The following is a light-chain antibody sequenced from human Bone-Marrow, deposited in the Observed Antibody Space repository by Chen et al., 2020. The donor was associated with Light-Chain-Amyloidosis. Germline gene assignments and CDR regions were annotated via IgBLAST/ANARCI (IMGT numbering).Light chain of an antibody. J-gene: IGLJ1*01. Sequence: QSALPQPASVCGSPGQSITITCTGTSSDVGGDNHVSWYQQHPDKAPKLMIYEVTNRPSWVPDRFSGSKSVNTASLTISGLQTEDEADYFCSSYTITNTLVFGSGTRVTVL. V-gene: IGLV2-14*01. CDR3: SSYTITNTLV. CDR1: SSDVGGDNH. CDR2: EVT.